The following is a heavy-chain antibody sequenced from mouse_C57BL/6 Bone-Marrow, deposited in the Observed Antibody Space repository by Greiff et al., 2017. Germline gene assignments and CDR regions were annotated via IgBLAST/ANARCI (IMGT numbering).Heavy chain of an antibody. Sequence: QVQLQQSGAELVRPGASVKLSCKASGYTFTSYGISWVKQRTGQGLEWIGVIYPRSGNTYYNEKFKGKATLTAAKSSSPAYMELRSLTSDDSAVYYCAKWWFPYVDYWGQGTTLTVSS. CDR3: AKWWFPYVDY. J-gene: IGHJ2*01. CDR2: IYPRSGNT. V-gene: IGHV1-81*01. D-gene: IGHD1-1*02. CDR1: GYTFTSYG.